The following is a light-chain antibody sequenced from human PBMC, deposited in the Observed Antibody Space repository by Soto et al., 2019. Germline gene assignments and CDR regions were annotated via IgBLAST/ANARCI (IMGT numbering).Light chain of an antibody. CDR1: QSISSY. CDR3: HQSYSTPRT. V-gene: IGKV1-39*01. J-gene: IGKJ1*01. CDR2: AAS. Sequence: DIQMTQSPSSLSASVGNRVTITCRSSQSISSYLNWYQQKPGKAPKLLIYAASSLQSGVPSRFSGSGSGTDFTLTISSLQHEDFATYYCHQSYSTPRTFVQGTKVDIK.